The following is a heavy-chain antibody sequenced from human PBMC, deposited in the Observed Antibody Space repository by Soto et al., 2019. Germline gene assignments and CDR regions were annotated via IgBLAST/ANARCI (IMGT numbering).Heavy chain of an antibody. V-gene: IGHV1-46*01. Sequence: ASVKVSCKASGYTFRLYFMHWVRQAPGEGLEWMGTINPSGGGTDYAQKFQGRVTMTSDSSTSTVYMELSSLRSDDSALYYCVTGDFRNGFDYWGQGTLVTVSS. CDR3: VTGDFRNGFDY. J-gene: IGHJ4*02. CDR2: INPSGGGT. D-gene: IGHD2-8*01. CDR1: GYTFRLYF.